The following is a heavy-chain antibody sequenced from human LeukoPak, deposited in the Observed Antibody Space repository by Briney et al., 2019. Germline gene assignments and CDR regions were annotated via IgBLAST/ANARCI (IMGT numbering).Heavy chain of an antibody. Sequence: ASVKVSCKASGGTFSSYAISWVRQAPGQGLEWMGGIIPIFGTANHAQKFQGRVTITADESTSTAYMELSSLRSEDTAVYYCASKILTGYYMPHGWFDPWGQGTLVTVSS. CDR3: ASKILTGYYMPHGWFDP. V-gene: IGHV1-69*13. CDR2: IIPIFGTA. J-gene: IGHJ5*02. CDR1: GGTFSSYA. D-gene: IGHD3-9*01.